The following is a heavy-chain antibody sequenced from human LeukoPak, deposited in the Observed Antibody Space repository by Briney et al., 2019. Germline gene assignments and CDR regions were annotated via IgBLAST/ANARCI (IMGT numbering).Heavy chain of an antibody. Sequence: SQTLSLTCTVSAGSITSHDYYWSWIRQAPGEGLEWIGYTHNSGSTFYNPSLKSRFTISVGTSKNQFSLKVRSVTATDTAVYYCAREGHDFWSGSRGWFDPWGPGTLVTVSS. J-gene: IGHJ5*02. V-gene: IGHV4-30-4*01. D-gene: IGHD3-3*01. CDR2: THNSGST. CDR1: AGSITSHDYY. CDR3: AREGHDFWSGSRGWFDP.